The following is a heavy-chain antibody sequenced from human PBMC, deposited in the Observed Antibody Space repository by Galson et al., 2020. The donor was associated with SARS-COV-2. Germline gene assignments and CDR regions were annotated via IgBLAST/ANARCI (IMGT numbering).Heavy chain of an antibody. CDR2: TSAGNT. V-gene: IGHV3-23*01. CDR1: GFTFSRYA. Sequence: GGSLRLSCAASGFTFSRYAMSWVRQAPGKGLEWVSTTSAGNTFYADSVNGRFTISRDNAQSTLYLQMHSLRAEDTAIYFCAKGVGDGIAVAGAFDVWGQGTPVTVSS. J-gene: IGHJ6*02. CDR3: AKGVGDGIAVAGAFDV. D-gene: IGHD6-13*01.